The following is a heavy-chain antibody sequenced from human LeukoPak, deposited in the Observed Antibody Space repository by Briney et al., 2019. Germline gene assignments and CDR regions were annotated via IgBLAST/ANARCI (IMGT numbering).Heavy chain of an antibody. CDR2: ISSSGSTI. V-gene: IGHV3-48*01. J-gene: IGHJ4*02. Sequence: PGGSLRPSCAASGFTFSSYSMNWVRQAPGKGLEWVSYISSSGSTIYYADSVKGRFTISRDNDKNSLYLQTNSLRAEDTAVYYCAKLGSDFWSGYFYWGQGTLVTVYS. CDR1: GFTFSSYS. D-gene: IGHD3-3*01. CDR3: AKLGSDFWSGYFY.